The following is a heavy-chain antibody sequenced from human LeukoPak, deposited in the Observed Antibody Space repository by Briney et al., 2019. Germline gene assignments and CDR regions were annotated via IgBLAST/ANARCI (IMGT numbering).Heavy chain of an antibody. CDR1: GGTFSSYA. J-gene: IGHJ6*03. V-gene: IGHV1-69*13. Sequence: SVKVSCKASGGTFSSYAISWVRQAPGQGLEWMGGIIPIFGTANYAQKFQGRVTITADESTSTAYMELSSLRSEDTAVYYCARALGYCSSTSCHDPFEDYYYMDVWGKGTTVTVSS. CDR2: IIPIFGTA. D-gene: IGHD2-2*01. CDR3: ARALGYCSSTSCHDPFEDYYYMDV.